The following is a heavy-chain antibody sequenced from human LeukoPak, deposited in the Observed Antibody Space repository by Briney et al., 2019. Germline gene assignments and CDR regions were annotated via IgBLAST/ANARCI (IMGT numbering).Heavy chain of an antibody. CDR3: AKDPNSSGWPKYYFDS. Sequence: PGGSLRLSCAASGFTFSSYAMSWVRQAPGKGLEWVSAISGSGGSTYYADSVKGRFTISRDNSKNTLYLQMNSLRAEDTAVYYCAKDPNSSGWPKYYFDSWGQGTLVTVSS. J-gene: IGHJ4*02. D-gene: IGHD6-19*01. CDR1: GFTFSSYA. V-gene: IGHV3-23*01. CDR2: ISGSGGST.